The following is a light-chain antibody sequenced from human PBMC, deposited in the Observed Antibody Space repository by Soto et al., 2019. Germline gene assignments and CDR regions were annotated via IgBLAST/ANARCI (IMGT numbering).Light chain of an antibody. V-gene: IGKV1-33*01. CDR3: HQYRHLIT. CDR1: QDISNY. Sequence: DVQVSLSASALSASIRDRVTITCQASQDISNYLNWYQQKLGKAPKLLIYDASNLETGVPSRFSASGSGQAFTFTIRSLPPEAIAPSYCHQYRHLITLRQGTRLEIK. CDR2: DAS. J-gene: IGKJ5*01.